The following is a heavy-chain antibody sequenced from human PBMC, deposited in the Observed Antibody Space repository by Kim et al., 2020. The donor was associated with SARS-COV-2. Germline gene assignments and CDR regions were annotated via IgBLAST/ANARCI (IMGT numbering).Heavy chain of an antibody. CDR3: ARDFPTAMGYFDY. CDR1: GGTFSSYA. D-gene: IGHD5-18*01. V-gene: IGHV1-69*04. CDR2: IIPILGIA. Sequence: SVKVSCKASGGTFSSYAISWVRQAPGQGLEWMGRIIPILGIANYAQKFQGRVTITADKSTSTAYMELSSLRSEDTAVYYCARDFPTAMGYFDYWGQGTLVTVSS. J-gene: IGHJ4*02.